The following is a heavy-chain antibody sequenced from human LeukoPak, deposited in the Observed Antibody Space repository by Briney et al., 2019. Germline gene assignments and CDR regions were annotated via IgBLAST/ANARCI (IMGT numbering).Heavy chain of an antibody. CDR1: GFTFSSYV. D-gene: IGHD3-10*01. CDR3: ARGVYYYGSETQSCGMDV. CDR2: ISSNGGRT. V-gene: IGHV3-64*01. Sequence: GGSLRLSCAASGFTFSSYVMHWVRQAPGKGLECVSGISSNGGRTYTANSVKGRFIISRDNSKNTLFLQMGSLRTEDMGVYYCARGVYYYGSETQSCGMDVWGQGTTVTVSS. J-gene: IGHJ6*02.